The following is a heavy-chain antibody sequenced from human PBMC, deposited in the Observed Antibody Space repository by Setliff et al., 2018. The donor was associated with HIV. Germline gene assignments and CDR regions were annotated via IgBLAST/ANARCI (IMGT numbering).Heavy chain of an antibody. Sequence: SVKVSCKASGYTFTSYYAISWVRQAPGQGLEWMARIIPIFRTTNYAQKFQGRVTITADESTSTAYMEVRSLRSEDTAVYYCAAYFYDYGDTFDYWGQGTLVTVSS. V-gene: IGHV1-69*13. CDR2: IIPIFRTT. J-gene: IGHJ4*02. CDR1: GYTFTSYYA. CDR3: AAYFYDYGDTFDY. D-gene: IGHD4-17*01.